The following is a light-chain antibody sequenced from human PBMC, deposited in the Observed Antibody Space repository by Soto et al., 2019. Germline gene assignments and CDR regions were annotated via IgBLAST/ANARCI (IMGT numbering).Light chain of an antibody. CDR2: GNS. CDR3: QSYDSSLSGSGV. J-gene: IGLJ2*01. Sequence: QSVLTQPPSVSGAPGQRVTISCTGSSSNIGAGYDVHWYQQLPGTAPKLLIYGNSNRPSGVPDRFSGSKSGTSASLAITGLQDEDEADYYYQSYDSSLSGSGVFGGGTKLTVL. V-gene: IGLV1-40*01. CDR1: SSNIGAGYD.